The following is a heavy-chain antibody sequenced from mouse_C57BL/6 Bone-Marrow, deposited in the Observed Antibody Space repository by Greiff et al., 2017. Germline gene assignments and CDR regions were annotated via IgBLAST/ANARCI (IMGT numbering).Heavy chain of an antibody. CDR1: GFNIKDDY. Sequence: VQLKQSGAELVRPGASVKLSCTASGFNIKDDYMHWVKQRPEQGLEWIGWIDPENGDTEYASKFQGKATITADTSSNTAYLQLSSLTSEDTAVYYCTTLGCYVDYAMDYWGQGTSVTVSS. V-gene: IGHV14-4*01. J-gene: IGHJ4*01. D-gene: IGHD3-3*01. CDR2: IDPENGDT. CDR3: TTLGCYVDYAMDY.